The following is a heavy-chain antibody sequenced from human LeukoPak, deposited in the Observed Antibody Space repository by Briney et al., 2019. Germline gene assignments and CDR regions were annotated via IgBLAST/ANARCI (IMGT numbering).Heavy chain of an antibody. Sequence: GGSLRLSCAASGFTFSSYAMHWVRQAPGKGLEWVAVISYDGSNKYYADSVKGRFTISRDNSKNTLYLQMNSLRAEDTAVYYCARAPVPRGPYFDYWGQGTLVTVSS. CDR1: GFTFSSYA. V-gene: IGHV3-30-3*01. CDR2: ISYDGSNK. J-gene: IGHJ4*02. CDR3: ARAPVPRGPYFDY. D-gene: IGHD4-17*01.